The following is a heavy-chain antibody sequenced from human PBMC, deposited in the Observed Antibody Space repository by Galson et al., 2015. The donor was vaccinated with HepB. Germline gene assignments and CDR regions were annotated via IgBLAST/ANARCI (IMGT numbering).Heavy chain of an antibody. CDR1: EFTFSTYY. V-gene: IGHV3-48*01. D-gene: IGHD3-16*01. CDR2: TSTSSKTI. Sequence: SLRLSCAASEFTFSTYYMNWVRQAPGKGLEWVSSTSTSSKTIYYTDSVKGRFTISRENAKSSLYLQMNSLRAEDTAVYYCSRGRFAMDVWGQGTTVTVSS. CDR3: SRGRFAMDV. J-gene: IGHJ6*02.